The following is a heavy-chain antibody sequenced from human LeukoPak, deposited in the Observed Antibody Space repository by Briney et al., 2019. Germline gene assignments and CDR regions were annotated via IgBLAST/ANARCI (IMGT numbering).Heavy chain of an antibody. CDR2: IYTSGST. V-gene: IGHV4-61*02. D-gene: IGHD1-26*01. CDR3: ARDWGWELLAFDI. J-gene: IGHJ3*02. CDR1: GGSISSGSYY. Sequence: SETLSLTCTVSGGSISSGSYYWSWIRQPAGKGLEWIGRIYTSGSTNHNPSLKSRVTISVDTSKNQFSLKLSSVTAADTAVYYCARDWGWELLAFDIWGQGTMVTVSS.